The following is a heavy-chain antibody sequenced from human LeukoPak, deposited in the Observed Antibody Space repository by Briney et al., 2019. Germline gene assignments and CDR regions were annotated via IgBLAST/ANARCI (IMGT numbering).Heavy chain of an antibody. CDR1: GFTFSSYA. J-gene: IGHJ3*02. V-gene: IGHV3-23*01. Sequence: GGSLRLSCAASGFTFSSYAMNWVRQAPGKGLEWVSGISGSGGSTSYADSVKGRFTISRDNSKNTLYLQMNSLRAEDTAVYYCAKDHYNSSGYYYIGLGAFDIWGQGTMVTVSS. D-gene: IGHD3-22*01. CDR3: AKDHYNSSGYYYIGLGAFDI. CDR2: ISGSGGST.